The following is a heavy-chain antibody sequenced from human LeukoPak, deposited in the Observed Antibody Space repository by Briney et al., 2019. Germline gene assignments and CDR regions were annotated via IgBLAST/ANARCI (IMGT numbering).Heavy chain of an antibody. V-gene: IGHV4-59*08. CDR3: ARMYNWNDGAFDI. Sequence: GSLRLSCAASGFTFSNAWMSWIRQPPGKGLEWIGYIYYSGSTNYNPSLKSRVTISVDTSKNQFSLKLSSVTAADTAVYYCARMYNWNDGAFDIWGQGTMVTVSS. CDR2: IYYSGST. CDR1: GFTFSNAW. D-gene: IGHD1-20*01. J-gene: IGHJ3*02.